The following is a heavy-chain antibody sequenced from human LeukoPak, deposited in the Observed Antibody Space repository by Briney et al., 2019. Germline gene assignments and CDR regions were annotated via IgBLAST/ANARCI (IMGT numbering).Heavy chain of an antibody. CDR3: ATLVYSGSRYHFDT. D-gene: IGHD1-26*01. Sequence: ASETLSLTCSVSNGAVKNYYWTWIRQPPGQGLEWIGNFLYSGTTTYRASLDSRLIISVDNSKNTVSLRLFSVTAADTAVYYCATLVYSGSRYHFDTWGQGTLVTVSS. CDR1: NGAVKNYY. V-gene: IGHV4-59*02. J-gene: IGHJ4*02. CDR2: FLYSGTT.